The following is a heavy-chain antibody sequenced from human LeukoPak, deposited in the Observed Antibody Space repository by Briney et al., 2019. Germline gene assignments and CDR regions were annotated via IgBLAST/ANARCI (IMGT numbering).Heavy chain of an antibody. Sequence: RPGGSLRLSCAASEFTFSSYSMNWVRQAPGKGLEWVSYITNSGNSKSYADSVKGRFTISRDNTKNSLYLQMNGLRAEDTAVYYCARTRSSGYLNFDYWGQGTLVTVSS. V-gene: IGHV3-48*01. CDR3: ARTRSSGYLNFDY. CDR1: EFTFSSYS. CDR2: ITNSGNSK. D-gene: IGHD3-22*01. J-gene: IGHJ4*02.